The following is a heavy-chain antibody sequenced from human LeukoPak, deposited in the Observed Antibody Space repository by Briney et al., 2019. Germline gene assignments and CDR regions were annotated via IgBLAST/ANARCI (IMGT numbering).Heavy chain of an antibody. CDR1: GFTFSSYE. D-gene: IGHD3-9*01. V-gene: IGHV3-48*03. J-gene: IGHJ4*02. Sequence: GGSLRLSGAASGFTFSSYEMNWVRQAPGKGLEWVSYISSSGSTIYYADSVKGRFTISRDNAKNSLYLQMNSLRAEDTAVYYCARAGTLRYFDWLPDWGQGTLVTVSS. CDR3: ARAGTLRYFDWLPD. CDR2: ISSSGSTI.